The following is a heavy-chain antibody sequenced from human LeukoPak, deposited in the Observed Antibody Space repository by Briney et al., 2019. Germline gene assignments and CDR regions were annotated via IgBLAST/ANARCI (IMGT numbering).Heavy chain of an antibody. CDR2: IIPIFGTA. CDR1: GGTFSSYT. Sequence: SVKVSCKASGGTFSSYTISWVRQAPGQGLEWMGRIIPIFGTANYAQKFQGRVTITTDESTSTAYMELSSLRSEDTAVYYCARVRYYDFWSGYYTNWFDPWGQGTLVTVSS. V-gene: IGHV1-69*05. D-gene: IGHD3-3*01. J-gene: IGHJ5*02. CDR3: ARVRYYDFWSGYYTNWFDP.